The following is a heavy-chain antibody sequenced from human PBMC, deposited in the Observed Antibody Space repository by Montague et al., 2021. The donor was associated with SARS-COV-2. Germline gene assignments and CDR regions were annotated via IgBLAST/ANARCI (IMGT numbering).Heavy chain of an antibody. CDR1: GDSITNNYY. J-gene: IGHJ4*02. Sequence: SETLSLTCTVSGDSITNNYYWGWIRQPPEKGLEWIGTIYHSGTTYYNPSINSRVTISVATSNNQFSLKLTSVTAADTAVYYCARRHIVASNRAFDYWGQGTLVTVSS. CDR3: ARRHIVASNRAFDY. D-gene: IGHD2-21*01. V-gene: IGHV4-38-2*02. CDR2: IYHSGTT.